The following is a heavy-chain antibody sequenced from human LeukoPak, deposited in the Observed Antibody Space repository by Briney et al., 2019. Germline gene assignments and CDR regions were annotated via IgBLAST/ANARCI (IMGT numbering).Heavy chain of an antibody. CDR3: AREGIGGYFEY. Sequence: SETLSHTCTVSGGSISTYYWSWIRQPPGKGLEWIGYVYYSGSTNYNPSLKSRVTISVDTSKNQFSLRLSSVTAADTAVYYCAREGIGGYFEYWGQGTLVTVSS. J-gene: IGHJ4*02. V-gene: IGHV4-59*01. CDR1: GGSISTYY. D-gene: IGHD3-10*01. CDR2: VYYSGST.